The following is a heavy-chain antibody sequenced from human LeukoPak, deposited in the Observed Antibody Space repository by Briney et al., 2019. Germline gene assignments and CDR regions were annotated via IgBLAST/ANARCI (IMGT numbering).Heavy chain of an antibody. J-gene: IGHJ4*02. V-gene: IGHV3-7*01. CDR1: LGSHW. Sequence: GGSLRLSCVGALGSHWMGWVRQAPGKGLEWVANIKEDGSQKYYMDSVKGRFTISRDNAKGSLFLQMNNLRVEDTAVYYCTRDQTWGQGTLVTVSS. CDR3: TRDQT. CDR2: IKEDGSQK.